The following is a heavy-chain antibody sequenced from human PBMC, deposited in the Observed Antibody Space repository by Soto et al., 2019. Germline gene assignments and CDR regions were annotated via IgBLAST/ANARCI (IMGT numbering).Heavy chain of an antibody. CDR1: GFTFSAYG. V-gene: IGHV3-30*03. Sequence: QVQLVESGGGVVQPGRSLRLSCVASGFTFSAYGMHWVRQAPGKGLEWVAVISYDGSDKHYADSAKGRLTVSRDNSRNTLYLQINSLRTEDTAVYYCATDLLSIGGYDSEYWGPGTLVTVSA. D-gene: IGHD2-15*01. CDR2: ISYDGSDK. J-gene: IGHJ4*02. CDR3: ATDLLSIGGYDSEY.